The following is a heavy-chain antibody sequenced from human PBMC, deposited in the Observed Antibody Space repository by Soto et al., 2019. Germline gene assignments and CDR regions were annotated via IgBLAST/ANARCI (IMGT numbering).Heavy chain of an antibody. CDR1: GGTFSSYA. V-gene: IGHV1-69*13. D-gene: IGHD2-15*01. Sequence: GASVKVSCNASGGTFSSYAISWVRQAPGQGFEWMGGIIPIFGTANYAQKFQGRVTITADESTSTAYMELSSLRSEDTAVYYCARVKVVAATYYYYGMDVWGQGTTVTVSS. J-gene: IGHJ6*02. CDR2: IIPIFGTA. CDR3: ARVKVVAATYYYYGMDV.